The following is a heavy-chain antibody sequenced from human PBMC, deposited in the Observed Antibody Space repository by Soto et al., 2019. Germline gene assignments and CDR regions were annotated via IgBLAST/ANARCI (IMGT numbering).Heavy chain of an antibody. D-gene: IGHD6-13*01. CDR3: ARHGGKQLSYYYGMDV. J-gene: IGHJ6*02. Sequence: GESLKISCKGSGYSFTSYWIGWVRQMPGKGLEWMGIIYPGDSDTRYSPSSQGQVTISADKSISTAYLQWGSLKASDTAMYYCARHGGKQLSYYYGMDVWGQGTTVTVSS. V-gene: IGHV5-51*01. CDR2: IYPGDSDT. CDR1: GYSFTSYW.